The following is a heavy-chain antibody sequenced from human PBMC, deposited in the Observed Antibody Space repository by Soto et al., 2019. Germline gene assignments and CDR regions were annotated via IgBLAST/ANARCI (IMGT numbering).Heavy chain of an antibody. V-gene: IGHV3-30*18. CDR2: ISSDGNNE. J-gene: IGHJ4*02. CDR3: TNSYGDYSHYFDY. Sequence: GGSLRLSCAVSGFTFSNYDMHWVRQAPGKGLEWVAVISSDGNNEYYAESVTGRFTISRDNSKNMLFLQMNSLRPDDTAVYYCTNSYGDYSHYFDYWGQGTLVTVSS. D-gene: IGHD4-17*01. CDR1: GFTFSNYD.